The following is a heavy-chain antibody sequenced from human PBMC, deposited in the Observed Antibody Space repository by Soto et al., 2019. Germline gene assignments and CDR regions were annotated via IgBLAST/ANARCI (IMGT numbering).Heavy chain of an antibody. CDR1: GGSLSGYY. V-gene: IGHV4-34*01. CDR3: GRVVIKMAIQYIDS. J-gene: IGHJ4*02. Sequence: SETLSLTCAVYGGSLSGYYWTWIRQPPGKGLEWIGEVNPGGITNYSPSVKSRLTISLDTSKKQVSLEMTSVTAADTAVYYCGRVVIKMAIQYIDSWGPGTLVTVSS. CDR2: VNPGGIT. D-gene: IGHD2-2*01.